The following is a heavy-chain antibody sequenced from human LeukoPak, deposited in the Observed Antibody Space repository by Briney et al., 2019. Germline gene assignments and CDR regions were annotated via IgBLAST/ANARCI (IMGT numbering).Heavy chain of an antibody. CDR1: GYTFSSYG. Sequence: ASVKVSCKASGYTFSSYGIIWVRRAPGQGLEWMGWVSAFNGNTDYAPKLQGRVTMTTDTSTTTAYMELRSLTSDDTAVYYCARRGGSYSHSDFWGQGTLVTVSS. J-gene: IGHJ4*02. CDR2: VSAFNGNT. CDR3: ARRGGSYSHSDF. V-gene: IGHV1-18*01. D-gene: IGHD1-26*01.